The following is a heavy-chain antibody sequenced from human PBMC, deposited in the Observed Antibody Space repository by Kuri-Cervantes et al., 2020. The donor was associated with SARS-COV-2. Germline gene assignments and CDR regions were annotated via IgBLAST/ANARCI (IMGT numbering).Heavy chain of an antibody. D-gene: IGHD2-2*01. CDR1: GYTFTSYG. CDR3: ATVHTLYYAHYFDY. J-gene: IGHJ4*02. Sequence: ASVKVSCKASGYTFTSYGISWVRQAPGQGLEWMGWISAYNGNTNYAQKLQGRVTMTTDTSTSTAYMELRSLRSEDTAVYYCATVHTLYYAHYFDYWGQGTLVTVSS. V-gene: IGHV1-18*01. CDR2: ISAYNGNT.